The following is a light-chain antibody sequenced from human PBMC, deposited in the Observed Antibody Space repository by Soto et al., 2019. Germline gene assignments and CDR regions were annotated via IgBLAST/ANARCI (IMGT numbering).Light chain of an antibody. CDR2: STN. CDR1: SGSVSTSNY. V-gene: IGLV8-61*01. Sequence: QTVVTQEPSFSVSPGGTVTLTCGLSSGSVSTSNYPGWYQQTPGQAPRSLIYSTNTRSSGVPDRFSGSILGNKAALTITGAQADDESDYYCVLYMGSGIPWVFGGGTKVNVL. CDR3: VLYMGSGIPWV. J-gene: IGLJ3*02.